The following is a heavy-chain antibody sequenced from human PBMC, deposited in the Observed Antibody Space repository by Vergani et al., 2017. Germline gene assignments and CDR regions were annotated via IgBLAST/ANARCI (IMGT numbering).Heavy chain of an antibody. D-gene: IGHD3/OR15-3a*01. CDR2: MNPKSGNT. CDR3: SRGVLDSKYRHNGFGP. CDR1: GYNFTSFD. V-gene: IGHV1-8*01. J-gene: IGHJ5*02. Sequence: QEQLVQSGAEVRKPGASVKVSCKASGYNFTSFDIHWVRLATGQGLEVMGWMNPKSGNTAYAAKFQGRITMTRDSSTDTDYMEMQRLRSEDTAIYFCSRGVLDSKYRHNGFGPWGQGTVVTVSS.